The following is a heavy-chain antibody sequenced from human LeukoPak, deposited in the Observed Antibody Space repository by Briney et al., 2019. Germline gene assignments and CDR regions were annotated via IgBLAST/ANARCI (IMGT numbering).Heavy chain of an antibody. Sequence: SETLSLTCTVSGGSISSSSSYWDWIRQPPGKGLEWIGNIYYSGSKNYNASLKSRVTISVDTSKNQFSLKLSSVTAADTALYYCARRGGGSWYYFDYWGQGTLVTVS. J-gene: IGHJ4*02. D-gene: IGHD2-15*01. CDR3: ARRGGGSWYYFDY. V-gene: IGHV4-39*01. CDR2: IYYSGSK. CDR1: GGSISSSSSY.